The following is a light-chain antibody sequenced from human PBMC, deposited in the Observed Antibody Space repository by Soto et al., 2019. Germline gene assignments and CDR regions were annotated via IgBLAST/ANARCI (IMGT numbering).Light chain of an antibody. J-gene: IGKJ5*01. CDR3: QQRGNWPRIT. CDR1: QNIASNY. CDR2: DAS. Sequence: EIVLTQSPATLSLSPGERVTLSCGASQNIASNYLAWYQQKPGLAPRPLIYDASSRATGIPDRFSGSGSGTEFTLTIGSLEPEDFAVYYCQQRGNWPRITFGQGTRLEI. V-gene: IGKV3D-20*02.